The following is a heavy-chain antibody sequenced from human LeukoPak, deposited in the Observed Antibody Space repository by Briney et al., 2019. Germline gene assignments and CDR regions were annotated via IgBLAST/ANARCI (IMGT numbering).Heavy chain of an antibody. J-gene: IGHJ5*02. Sequence: PSETLSLTCTVSGGSISSYYWSWIRQPAGKGLEWIGRIYTSGGTNYNPSLKSRVTMSVDTSKNQFSLKLSSVTAADTAVYYCARDRGDITMVRGARDWFDPWGQGTLVTVSS. D-gene: IGHD3-10*01. CDR2: IYTSGGT. V-gene: IGHV4-4*07. CDR1: GGSISSYY. CDR3: ARDRGDITMVRGARDWFDP.